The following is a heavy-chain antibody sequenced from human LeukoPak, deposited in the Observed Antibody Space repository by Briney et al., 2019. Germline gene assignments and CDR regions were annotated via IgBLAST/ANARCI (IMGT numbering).Heavy chain of an antibody. CDR3: ALHSSSALFDY. D-gene: IGHD6-6*01. Sequence: PSQTLSLTCTVSGGSISSGSYYWSWIRQPAGKGLEWIGRIYTSGSTNYNPSLKSRVTISVDTSKNQFSLKLSSVTAADTAVYYCALHSSSALFDYWGQGTLVTVSS. J-gene: IGHJ4*02. V-gene: IGHV4-61*02. CDR1: GGSISSGSYY. CDR2: IYTSGST.